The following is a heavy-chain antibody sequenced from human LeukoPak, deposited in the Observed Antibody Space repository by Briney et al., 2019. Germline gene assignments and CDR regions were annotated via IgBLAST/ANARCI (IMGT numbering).Heavy chain of an antibody. D-gene: IGHD6-19*01. Sequence: GGSLRLSCAAPGFIFDDYAIHWVCQAPGKGLEWVSLIGGDGGSTFYADSVKGRFTISRDNSKNSLYLQMSSLRSEDTALYYCARESERSGWYDYWGQGTLVTVSS. J-gene: IGHJ4*02. CDR2: IGGDGGST. V-gene: IGHV3-43*02. CDR1: GFIFDDYA. CDR3: ARESERSGWYDY.